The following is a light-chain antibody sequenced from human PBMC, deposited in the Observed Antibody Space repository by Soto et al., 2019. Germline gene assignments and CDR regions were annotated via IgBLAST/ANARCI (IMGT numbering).Light chain of an antibody. Sequence: EIVLTQSPGTLSLSPGERATLSCRASQSVSSSYLAWYQQKPGQAPRLLIYGASSRATGIPDRFSGSGSVTDFTLTISRLETEDGAVYYCQQYGSSLFTFGPGTKVDIK. CDR1: QSVSSSY. V-gene: IGKV3-20*01. CDR2: GAS. CDR3: QQYGSSLFT. J-gene: IGKJ3*01.